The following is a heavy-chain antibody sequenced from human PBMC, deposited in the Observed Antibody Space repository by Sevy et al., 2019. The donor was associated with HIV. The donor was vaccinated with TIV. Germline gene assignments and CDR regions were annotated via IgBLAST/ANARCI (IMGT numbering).Heavy chain of an antibody. Sequence: GGSLRLSCEVSGFTFGNFWMTWVRQSPGKGLEWVAYINQDERHINLLDSVRGRFTISRDNAKNSLYLQMDSLRAEDTAVYYCAKGVPLPDSNFDYWGQGTLVTVSS. CDR3: AKGVPLPDSNFDY. D-gene: IGHD4-4*01. J-gene: IGHJ4*02. CDR2: INQDERHI. CDR1: GFTFGNFW. V-gene: IGHV3-7*03.